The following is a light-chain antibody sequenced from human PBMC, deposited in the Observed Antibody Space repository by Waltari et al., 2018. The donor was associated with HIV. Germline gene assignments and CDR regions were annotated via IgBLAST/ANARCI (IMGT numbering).Light chain of an antibody. CDR1: HSLVHSDGNTY. Sequence: DIEMTQIPVSLPVTIGQPASISCRSSHSLVHSDGNTYLSWLHQRPGQPPRLLFYRVSHRFSGVPDRLSGSGAVTDFTLNITRVEAQDVGLYFCVQVSHFPLTFGGGTRVDIK. CDR3: VQVSHFPLT. CDR2: RVS. V-gene: IGKV2-24*01. J-gene: IGKJ4*01.